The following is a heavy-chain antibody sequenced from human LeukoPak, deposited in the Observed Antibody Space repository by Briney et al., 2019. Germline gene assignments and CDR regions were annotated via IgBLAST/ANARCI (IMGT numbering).Heavy chain of an antibody. CDR3: ARDDLRHGYWYYYYGMDV. CDR2: ISSSGSTI. D-gene: IGHD3-22*01. Sequence: GGSLRLSCAAPGFTFSDYYMSWIRQAPGKGLEWVSYISSSGSTIYYADSVKGRFTISRDNAKNSLYLQMNSLRAEDTAVYYCARDDLRHGYWYYYYGMDVWGQGTTVTVSS. CDR1: GFTFSDYY. V-gene: IGHV3-11*01. J-gene: IGHJ6*02.